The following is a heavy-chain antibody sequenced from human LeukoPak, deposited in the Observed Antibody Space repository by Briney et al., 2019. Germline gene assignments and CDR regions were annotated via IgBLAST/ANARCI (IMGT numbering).Heavy chain of an antibody. CDR3: AKSASSNGYYWNY. D-gene: IGHD3-22*01. CDR1: GFTFSNYG. Sequence: PGGSLRLSCAASGFTFSNYGMHWVRQAPGKGLEWVAVISYDGSNKYYADSVKGRFTISRDNAKNSLYLQMNSLRAEDTALYYCAKSASSNGYYWNYWGQGTLVTVSS. J-gene: IGHJ4*02. V-gene: IGHV3-30*18. CDR2: ISYDGSNK.